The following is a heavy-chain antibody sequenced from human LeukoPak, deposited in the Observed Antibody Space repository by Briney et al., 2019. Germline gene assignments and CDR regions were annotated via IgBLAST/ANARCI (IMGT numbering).Heavy chain of an antibody. CDR1: GYTFTSYD. V-gene: IGHV1-18*01. D-gene: IGHD4-17*01. J-gene: IGHJ6*02. CDR2: ISVYNGNT. Sequence: ASVKVSCKASGYTFTSYDINWVRQATGQGLEWMGWISVYNGNTNYAQKLQGRVTMTTDTSTNTAFMVLRSLRSDDTAVYYCARDHYGDYPGYYYYGMDVWGQGTTVTVSS. CDR3: ARDHYGDYPGYYYYGMDV.